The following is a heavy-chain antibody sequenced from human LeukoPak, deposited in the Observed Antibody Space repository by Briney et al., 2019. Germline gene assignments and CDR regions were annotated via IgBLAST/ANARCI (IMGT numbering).Heavy chain of an antibody. CDR1: GYTFTSYG. CDR2: ISAYNGNT. CDR3: ARHPVLLWFGELLDAPERLHLTLANTRDWFDP. Sequence: GASVKVSCKASGYTFTSYGISWVRQAPGQGLEWMGWISAYNGNTNYAQKLQGRVTMTTDTSTSTAYMELRSLRSDDTAVYYCARHPVLLWFGELLDAPERLHLTLANTRDWFDPWGQGTLVTVSS. J-gene: IGHJ5*02. V-gene: IGHV1-18*01. D-gene: IGHD3-10*01.